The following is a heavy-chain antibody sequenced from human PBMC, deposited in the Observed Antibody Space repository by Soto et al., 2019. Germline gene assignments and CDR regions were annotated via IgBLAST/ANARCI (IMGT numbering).Heavy chain of an antibody. Sequence: QVKLVQSGAKMNKPGASVKVSCKGSGYTFTSYHINWVRQATGQGLERMGWMNPNSGNTGYAQTLQGRVTMTWDTSISTAYMELNSLRFDDTAMYSCARGHISSPKNCLDPWGQGTLVNVSS. J-gene: IGHJ5*02. CDR3: ARGHISSPKNCLDP. CDR2: MNPNSGNT. D-gene: IGHD6-6*01. V-gene: IGHV1-8*01. CDR1: GYTFTSYH.